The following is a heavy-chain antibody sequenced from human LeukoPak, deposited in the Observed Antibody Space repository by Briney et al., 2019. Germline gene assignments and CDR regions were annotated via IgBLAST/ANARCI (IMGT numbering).Heavy chain of an antibody. J-gene: IGHJ4*02. V-gene: IGHV4-39*01. CDR3: ARQRGYNYVEGVYFHY. D-gene: IGHD5-18*01. CDR2: IYYSGST. Sequence: PSETLSLTCTVSGGSISTTSYCWGWIRQPPGKGLEWIGSIYYSGSTYYNPSLKSRVTISVDTSKNQFSLRLSSVTAADTAVYYCARQRGYNYVEGVYFHYWGQGTLVTVSS. CDR1: GGSISTTSYC.